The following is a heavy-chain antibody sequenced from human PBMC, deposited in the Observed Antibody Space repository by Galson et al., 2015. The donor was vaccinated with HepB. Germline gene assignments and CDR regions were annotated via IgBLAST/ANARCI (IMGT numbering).Heavy chain of an antibody. V-gene: IGHV4-61*02. Sequence: TLSLTCTVSGGSISSGSYYWSWIRQPAGKGLEWIGRIYTSGSTNYNPSLKSRVTMSVDTSKNQFSLKLSSVTAADTAVYYCVGAAAFHPFDYWGQGTLVTVSS. CDR1: GGSISSGSYY. CDR2: IYTSGST. D-gene: IGHD6-13*01. J-gene: IGHJ4*02. CDR3: VGAAAFHPFDY.